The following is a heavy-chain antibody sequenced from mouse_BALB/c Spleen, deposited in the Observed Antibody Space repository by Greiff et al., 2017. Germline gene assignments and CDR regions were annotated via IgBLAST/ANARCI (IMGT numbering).Heavy chain of an antibody. CDR1: GFTFSSFG. Sequence: EVKLVESGGGLVQPGGSRKLSCAASGFTFSSFGMHWVRQAPEKGLEWVAYISSGSSTIYYADTVKGRFTISRDNPKNTLFLQMTSLRSEDTAMYYCARSITTVVATGTGYAMDYWGQGTSVTVSS. D-gene: IGHD1-1*01. CDR2: ISSGSSTI. V-gene: IGHV5-17*02. CDR3: ARSITTVVATGTGYAMDY. J-gene: IGHJ4*01.